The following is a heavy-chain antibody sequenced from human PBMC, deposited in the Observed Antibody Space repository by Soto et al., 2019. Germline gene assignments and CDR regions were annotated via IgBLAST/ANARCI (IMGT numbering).Heavy chain of an antibody. CDR2: ISYDGSNK. Sequence: PGGSLRLSCAASGFTFSSYGMHWVRQAPGKGLEWVAVISYDGSNKYYADSVKGRFTISRDNSKNTLYLQMNSLRAEDTAVYYSAKCGGLGELLIFCYFAYGAQGTLVPVSS. D-gene: IGHD3-10*01. CDR1: GFTFSSYG. J-gene: IGHJ4*02. V-gene: IGHV3-30*18. CDR3: AKCGGLGELLIFCYFAY.